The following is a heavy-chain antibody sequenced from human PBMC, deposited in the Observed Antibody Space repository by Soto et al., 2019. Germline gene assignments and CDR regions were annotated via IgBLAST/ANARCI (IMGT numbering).Heavy chain of an antibody. CDR1: GGPISSYY. Sequence: SXTLSLTCTVSGGPISSYYRSWIRQPPGKGLEWIGYIYNSGRYNYNPSLESRLTISIDTSKNQFSLRLASVTAADTAVYYCARTLPNRQLFDSWSQGTLVTVSS. D-gene: IGHD1-1*01. J-gene: IGHJ4*02. CDR2: IYNSGRY. CDR3: ARTLPNRQLFDS. V-gene: IGHV4-59*01.